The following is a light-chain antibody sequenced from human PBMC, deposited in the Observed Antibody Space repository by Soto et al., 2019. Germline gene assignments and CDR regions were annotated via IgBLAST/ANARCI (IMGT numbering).Light chain of an antibody. Sequence: EIVMTQSPATLSVSPGARATLSCRASQSVSSNLAWYQQKPGQAPRLLIYGASTRATGIPARFSGSGSGTEFTLTISSLQSEDFAVYYCQQYRSWPRTFGQGTKVDIK. CDR1: QSVSSN. CDR2: GAS. V-gene: IGKV3-15*01. J-gene: IGKJ1*01. CDR3: QQYRSWPRT.